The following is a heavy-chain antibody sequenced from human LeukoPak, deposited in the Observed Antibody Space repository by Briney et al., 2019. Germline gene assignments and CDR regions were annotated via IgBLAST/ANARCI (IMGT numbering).Heavy chain of an antibody. CDR3: ARPGKDTALATFDY. D-gene: IGHD5-18*01. Sequence: SVKVSCKASGGTFSSYAISWVRQAPGQGLEWMGGIIPIFGTANYAQKFQGRVTITADESTSTAYMELSSLRSEDTAVYYCARPGKDTALATFDYWGQGTLVTVSS. V-gene: IGHV1-69*13. CDR1: GGTFSSYA. CDR2: IIPIFGTA. J-gene: IGHJ4*02.